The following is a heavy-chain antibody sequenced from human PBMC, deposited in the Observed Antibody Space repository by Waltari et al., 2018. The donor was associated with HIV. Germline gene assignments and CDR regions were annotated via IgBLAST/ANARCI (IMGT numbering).Heavy chain of an antibody. J-gene: IGHJ5*02. CDR3: ARNPPPGKPLVGTGWFDP. CDR2: IYYSGST. D-gene: IGHD6-13*01. V-gene: IGHV4-59*01. CDR1: GCSLSSFY. Sequence: QVQLQAAGPGLVKPSETLSLTCTVSGCSLSSFYWSWIRPPPGKGLEWIGYIYYSGSTNYNPSLKSRVTISVDTSKNQFSLKVTSVTAADTALYYCARNPPPGKPLVGTGWFDPWGQGTLVTVSS.